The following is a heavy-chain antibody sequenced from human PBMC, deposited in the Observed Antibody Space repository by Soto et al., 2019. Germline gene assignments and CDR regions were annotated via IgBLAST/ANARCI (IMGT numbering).Heavy chain of an antibody. J-gene: IGHJ6*03. CDR2: IWYDGSNK. D-gene: IGHD3-22*01. CDR3: ARDALYYYDSSGYYYYYYMDV. Sequence: GGSLRLSCAASGFTFSSYGMHWVRQAPGKGLEWVAVIWYDGSNKYYADSVKGRFTISRDNSKNTLYLQMNSLRAEDTAVYYCARDALYYYDSSGYYYYYYMDVWGKGTTVTVSS. CDR1: GFTFSSYG. V-gene: IGHV3-33*01.